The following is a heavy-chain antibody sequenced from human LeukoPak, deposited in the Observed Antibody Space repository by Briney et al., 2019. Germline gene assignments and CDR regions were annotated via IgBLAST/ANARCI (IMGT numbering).Heavy chain of an antibody. D-gene: IGHD6-19*01. CDR3: AKSSGRYPDWFDP. V-gene: IGHV3-23*01. CDR1: GFTFSSHA. Sequence: PGGSLRLSCAASGFTFSSHAMNWVRQAPGKGLEWVSGISGSGTSTYYGDSVKGHYTISRDNSKNTLYLQMNSLRAEDPAVYYCAKSSGRYPDWFDPWGQGTLVTVSS. J-gene: IGHJ5*02. CDR2: ISGSGTST.